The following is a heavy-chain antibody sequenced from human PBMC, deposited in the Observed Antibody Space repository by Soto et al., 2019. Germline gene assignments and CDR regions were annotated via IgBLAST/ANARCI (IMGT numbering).Heavy chain of an antibody. D-gene: IGHD3-10*01. V-gene: IGHV3-23*01. CDR3: AKAGLKSIWFGEGDWFDP. J-gene: IGHJ5*02. CDR2: ISGSGGST. CDR1: GFTFSSYA. Sequence: GGSLRLSCAASGFTFSSYAMSWVRQAPGKGLEWVSAISGSGGSTYYADSVKGRFTISRDNSKNTLYLQMNSLRAEDTAVYYCAKAGLKSIWFGEGDWFDPWGQGTLVTVSS.